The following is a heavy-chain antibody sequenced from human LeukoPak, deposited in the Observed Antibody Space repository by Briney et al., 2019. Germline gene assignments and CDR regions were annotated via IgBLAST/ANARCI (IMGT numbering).Heavy chain of an antibody. V-gene: IGHV4-59*08. D-gene: IGHD4-17*01. CDR2: IYYSGST. CDR1: GGSISSYY. CDR3: ARHKLGYGSDWFDP. Sequence: PSETLSLTCTVSGGSISSYYWSWIRQPPGKGLKWIGYIYYSGSTDYNPSLKSRVTISVDTSKNQFSLKLSSVTAADTAVYYCARHKLGYGSDWFDPWGQGTLVTVSS. J-gene: IGHJ5*02.